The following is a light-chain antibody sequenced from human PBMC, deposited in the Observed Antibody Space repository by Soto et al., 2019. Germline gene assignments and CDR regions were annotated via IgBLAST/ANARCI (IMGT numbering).Light chain of an antibody. V-gene: IGKV1-33*01. CDR2: DAS. J-gene: IGKJ3*01. CDR1: QDITNQ. Sequence: DIQMTQSPSSLSASVGDTVTITCQASQDITNQLNRYQQKPGKAPNLLIYDASHLETGVPSRISGSGSGTYFTLTISNLQPEDIATYYCQKHDGVPQFGPGTKVDF. CDR3: QKHDGVPQ.